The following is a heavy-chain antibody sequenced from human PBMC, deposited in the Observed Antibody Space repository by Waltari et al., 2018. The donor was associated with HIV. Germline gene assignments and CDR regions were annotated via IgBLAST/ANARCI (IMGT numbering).Heavy chain of an antibody. CDR2: IYYSGST. CDR1: GGSISSYY. J-gene: IGHJ4*02. V-gene: IGHV4-59*01. D-gene: IGHD3-22*01. Sequence: QVQLQESGPGLVKPSETLSLTCTVSGGSISSYYWSWIRQPPGKGLEWIGYIYYSGSTNYNPSLKSRVTISVDTSKNQFSLKLSSVTAADTAVYYCARASLDTMIARPFDYWGQGTLVTVSS. CDR3: ARASLDTMIARPFDY.